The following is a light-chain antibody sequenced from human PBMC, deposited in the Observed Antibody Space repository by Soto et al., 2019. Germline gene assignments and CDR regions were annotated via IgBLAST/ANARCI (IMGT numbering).Light chain of an antibody. J-gene: IGKJ3*01. CDR2: GAS. Sequence: EIVMTQSPVTLSLSPGERATLSCRASQSVSDNLAWYQQKPGQSPRLLIYGASTRACGIPARFSGSGSGTEFTLTISSLQSEDFAVYYCQQYNNWPPFTFGPGTKVDIK. CDR3: QQYNNWPPFT. V-gene: IGKV3-15*01. CDR1: QSVSDN.